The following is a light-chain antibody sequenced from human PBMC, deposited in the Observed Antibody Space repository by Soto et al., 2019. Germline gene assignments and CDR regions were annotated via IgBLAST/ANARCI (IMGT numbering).Light chain of an antibody. V-gene: IGLV1-40*01. CDR1: SSNIGAGYD. CDR3: QSYYRSPSVLYV. CDR2: ANN. Sequence: QSVLTQPPSVSGAPGQRVTISCTGSSSNIGAGYDVHWYQQLPGTAPKLLIYANNNRPSGVPDRFSGSKSGTSASLAITGLQAEDEADYYCQSYYRSPSVLYVLGTGTKLTVL. J-gene: IGLJ1*01.